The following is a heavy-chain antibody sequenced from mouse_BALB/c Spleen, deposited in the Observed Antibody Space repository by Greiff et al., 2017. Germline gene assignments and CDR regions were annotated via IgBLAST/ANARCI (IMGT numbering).Heavy chain of an antibody. Sequence: QVQLQQPGAELVKPGASVKLSCKASGYTFTSYWMHWVKQRPGQGLEWIGEINPSNGRTNYNEKFKSKATLTVDKSSSTAYMQLSSLTSEDSAVYYCARGGLDYWGQGTTRTVSS. D-gene: IGHD3-3*01. V-gene: IGHV1S81*02. CDR1: GYTFTSYW. CDR3: ARGGLDY. J-gene: IGHJ2*01. CDR2: INPSNGRT.